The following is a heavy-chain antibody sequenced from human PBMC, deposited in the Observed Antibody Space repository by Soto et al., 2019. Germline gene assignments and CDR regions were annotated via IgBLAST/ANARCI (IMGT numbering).Heavy chain of an antibody. CDR3: ARLVVVSPAANA. CDR1: GGSINTNNYY. Sequence: SETLSLTCTVSGGSINTNNYYWGWVRQPPGKGLEWIGSVFYNGTTYYSPSLKSRVTISLAPSRTQFSLKLESVTAADTAVYFCARLVVVSPAANAWGQGTLVTVSS. V-gene: IGHV4-39*01. D-gene: IGHD2-15*01. J-gene: IGHJ5*02. CDR2: VFYNGTT.